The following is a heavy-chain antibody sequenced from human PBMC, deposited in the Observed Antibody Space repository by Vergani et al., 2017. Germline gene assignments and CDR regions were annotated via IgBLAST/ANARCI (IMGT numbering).Heavy chain of an antibody. CDR1: VYSLTELT. CDR3: AIGTDYYDSSGYYLDY. CDR2: FDHEHGEV. Sequence: VQLVQSGSEVRKPGASVRVSCQVSVYSLTELTIHWVRPTPGKGLEWVVGFDHEHGEVTFAHHIQGRVTMTEDRSTETAYMELSSLRPEETALYYCAIGTDYYDSSGYYLDYWGKGTLVTGSS. V-gene: IGHV1-24*01. J-gene: IGHJ4*02. D-gene: IGHD3-22*01.